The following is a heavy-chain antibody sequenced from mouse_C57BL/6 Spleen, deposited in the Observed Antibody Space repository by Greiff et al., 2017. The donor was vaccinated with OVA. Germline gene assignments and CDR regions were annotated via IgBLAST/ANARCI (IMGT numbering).Heavy chain of an antibody. D-gene: IGHD3-3*01. Sequence: VKLQQPGAELVKPGASVKLSCKASGYTFTSYWMQWVKQRPGQGLEWIGEIDPSDSYTNYNQKFKGKATLTVDTSSSTAYMQLSSLTSEDSAVYYCARWGGRGDYWGQGTTLTVSS. V-gene: IGHV1-50*01. J-gene: IGHJ2*01. CDR3: ARWGGRGDY. CDR1: GYTFTSYW. CDR2: IDPSDSYT.